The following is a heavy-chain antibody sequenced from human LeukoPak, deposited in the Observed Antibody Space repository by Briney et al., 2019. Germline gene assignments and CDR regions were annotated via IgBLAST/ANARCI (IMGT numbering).Heavy chain of an antibody. CDR1: GGSISSYY. J-gene: IGHJ6*03. Sequence: SETLSLTCTVSGGSISSYYWSWIRQPAGKGLEWIGEINHSGSTNYNPSLKSRVTISVDTSKNQFSLKLSSVTAADTAVYYCARLIIAPHSNYYYMDVWGKGTTVTISS. CDR2: INHSGST. D-gene: IGHD6-6*01. CDR3: ARLIIAPHSNYYYMDV. V-gene: IGHV4-34*01.